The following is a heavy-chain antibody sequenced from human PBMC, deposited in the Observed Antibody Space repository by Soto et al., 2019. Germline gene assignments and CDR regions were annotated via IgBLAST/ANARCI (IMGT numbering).Heavy chain of an antibody. CDR1: GGSITSYY. CDR3: ARGMRVFGGMAV. J-gene: IGHJ6*02. V-gene: IGHV4-4*07. Sequence: SETLSLTCTVSGGSITSYYWSWIRQPAGKGLEWIGRTYITGDSNYSPSLKSRVTMSLDTSKNQFSLKLRSATAADTAVYYCARGMRVFGGMAVWGRGTTVTGSS. CDR2: TYITGDS. D-gene: IGHD3-3*01.